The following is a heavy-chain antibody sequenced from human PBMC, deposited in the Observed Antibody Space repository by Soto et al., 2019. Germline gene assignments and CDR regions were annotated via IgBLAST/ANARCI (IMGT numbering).Heavy chain of an antibody. CDR2: MHPGGRT. Sequence: QVQPQESGPGLVKPSDTLSLTCAVSGGSINSVNWWSWVRQSPGKGLEWIGEMHPGGRTNYNPSLRSRVTVSMDKSRNQFSLRMSSVTAADTAVYFCARHGHNIYGSDVWCRGTTVTFSS. J-gene: IGHJ6*01. V-gene: IGHV4-4*02. CDR3: ARHGHNIYGSDV. D-gene: IGHD4-17*01. CDR1: GGSINSVNW.